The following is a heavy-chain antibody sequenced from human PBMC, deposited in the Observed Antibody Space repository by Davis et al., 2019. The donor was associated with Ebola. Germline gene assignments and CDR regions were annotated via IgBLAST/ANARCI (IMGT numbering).Heavy chain of an antibody. J-gene: IGHJ6*02. CDR1: GFSVSTKY. V-gene: IGHV3-53*01. CDR3: ARGDFYYGVDV. CDR2: IYSGGTT. Sequence: PAESLTLSCAASGFSVSTKYMNWVRQAPGKGLQWVSIIYSGGTTSYADSVKGRFTISRDSSKNTVYLQMNNLRAEDTAVYYCARGDFYYGVDVWGQGTTVTVSS.